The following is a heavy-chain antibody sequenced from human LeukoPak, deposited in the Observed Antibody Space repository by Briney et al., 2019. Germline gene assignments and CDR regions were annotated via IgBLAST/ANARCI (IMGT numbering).Heavy chain of an antibody. CDR2: FITIYGGG. J-gene: IGHJ4*02. Sequence: SVKVSCKAAGRTFSSYVINWLRQAPGQGLEWMGGFITIYGGGKSAQKFQDRVTITADESTSTVYMELSSLRSEDTAVYYCASDTTDYTGMYWGQGTLVTVSS. CDR1: GRTFSSYV. CDR3: ASDTTDYTGMY. D-gene: IGHD4-11*01. V-gene: IGHV1-69*01.